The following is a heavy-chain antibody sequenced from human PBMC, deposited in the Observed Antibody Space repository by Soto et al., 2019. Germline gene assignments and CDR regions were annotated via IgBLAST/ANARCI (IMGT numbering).Heavy chain of an antibody. CDR1: GGSISSMSYS. J-gene: IGHJ4*02. CDR2: FYYSEST. CDR3: ARGPPLGY. Sequence: SETLSLTCSVSGGSISSMSYSWGWIRQPPGKGLEWIGSFYYSESTYYNPSLKSRLTISVDTSKNQFSLKLSSVTAADTAVYYCARGPPLGYWGQGTLVTVSS. V-gene: IGHV4-39*07.